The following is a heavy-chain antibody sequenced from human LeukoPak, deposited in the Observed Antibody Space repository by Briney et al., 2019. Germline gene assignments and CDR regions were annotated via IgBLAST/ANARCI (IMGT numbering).Heavy chain of an antibody. CDR1: GGSISSYY. Sequence: SETLSLTCTVSGGSISSYYWSWIRQPAGKGLEWIGRIYNSGSTNYSPSLKSRVTMSVDTSKNQFSLKLSSVTAADTAVYYCARIVAAAAHFDYWGQGTLVTVSS. CDR2: IYNSGST. J-gene: IGHJ4*02. D-gene: IGHD6-13*01. V-gene: IGHV4-4*07. CDR3: ARIVAAAAHFDY.